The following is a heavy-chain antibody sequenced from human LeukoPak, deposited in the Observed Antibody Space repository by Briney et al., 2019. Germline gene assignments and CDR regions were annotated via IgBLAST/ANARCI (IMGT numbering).Heavy chain of an antibody. Sequence: ASVKVSCKASGYTFTSYGISWVRQAPGQGLEWMGWISAYNGNTNYAQKLQGRVTMTTDTSTSTAYMELRSLRSDDTAVYCCASSTSGGYSSGWYRDDAFDIWGQGTMVTVSS. D-gene: IGHD6-19*01. V-gene: IGHV1-18*01. CDR3: ASSTSGGYSSGWYRDDAFDI. CDR2: ISAYNGNT. CDR1: GYTFTSYG. J-gene: IGHJ3*02.